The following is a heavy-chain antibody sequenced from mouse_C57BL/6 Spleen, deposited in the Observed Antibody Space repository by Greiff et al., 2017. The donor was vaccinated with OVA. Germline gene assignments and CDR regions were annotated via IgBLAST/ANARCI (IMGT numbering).Heavy chain of an antibody. CDR2: ISSGSSTI. CDR1: GFTFSDYG. D-gene: IGHD1-1*01. Sequence: DVKLMESGGGLVKPGGSLKLSCAASGFTFSDYGMHWVRQAPEKGLEWVAYISSGSSTIYYADTVKGRFTISRDNAKNTLFLQMTSLRSEDTAMYYCARPNYYGSRGGAMDYWGQGTSVTVSS. J-gene: IGHJ4*01. V-gene: IGHV5-17*01. CDR3: ARPNYYGSRGGAMDY.